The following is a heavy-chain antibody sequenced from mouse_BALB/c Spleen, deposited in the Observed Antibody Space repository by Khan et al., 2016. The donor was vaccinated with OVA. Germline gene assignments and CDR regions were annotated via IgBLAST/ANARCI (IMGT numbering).Heavy chain of an antibody. CDR2: ISYSGST. D-gene: IGHD2-3*01. CDR3: ARDGSRYNYAMDY. V-gene: IGHV3-2*02. CDR1: GYSITSDYA. Sequence: EVQLQESGPGLVKPSQSLSLTCTVTGYSITSDYAWNWIRQFPGNKLEWMGYISYSGSTSYNPSLKSRISITRDTSKNPFFLQLNSLTTEDTSTYDCARDGSRYNYAMDYWGQGTAVTVSS. J-gene: IGHJ4*01.